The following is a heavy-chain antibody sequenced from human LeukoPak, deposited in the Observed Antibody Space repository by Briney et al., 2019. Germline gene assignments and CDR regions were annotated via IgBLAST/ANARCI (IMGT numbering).Heavy chain of an antibody. J-gene: IGHJ6*03. CDR1: GFTFSDYY. D-gene: IGHD6-13*01. CDR3: ARCGSSSYYYYYMDV. CDR2: ISSSGSTI. Sequence: PGGSLRLSRAASGFTFSDYYMSWIRQAPGKGLEWVSYISSSGSTIYYADSVKGRFTISRDNAKNSLYLQMNSLRAEDTAVYYCARCGSSSYYYYYMDVWGKGTTVTVSS. V-gene: IGHV3-11*04.